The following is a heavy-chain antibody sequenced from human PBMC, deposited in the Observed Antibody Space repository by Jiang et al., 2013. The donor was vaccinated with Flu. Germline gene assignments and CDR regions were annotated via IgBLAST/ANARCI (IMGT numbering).Heavy chain of an antibody. D-gene: IGHD1-26*01. Sequence: WLGRTYYRSKWYNDYAVSVKSRITINPDTSKNQFSLQLNSVTPEDTAVYYCAREDRVGAVDYWGQGTLVTVSS. V-gene: IGHV6-1*01. CDR3: AREDRVGAVDY. CDR2: TYYRSKWYN. J-gene: IGHJ4*02.